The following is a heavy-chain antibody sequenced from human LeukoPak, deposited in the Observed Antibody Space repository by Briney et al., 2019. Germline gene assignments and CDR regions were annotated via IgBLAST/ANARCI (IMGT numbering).Heavy chain of an antibody. CDR1: GYTFTSYY. D-gene: IGHD2-15*01. J-gene: IGHJ6*02. V-gene: IGHV1-46*01. Sequence: ASVKVSCKASGYTFTSYYIYWVRQAPGQGLAWMGVINPSGGSTTYAQNFQGRVTMTTDTSTSTVYMELSSLRSGDTAVYYCARDRASRSYQGSFCYDFAVWGLGTTVTVSS. CDR3: ARDRASRSYQGSFCYDFAV. CDR2: INPSGGST.